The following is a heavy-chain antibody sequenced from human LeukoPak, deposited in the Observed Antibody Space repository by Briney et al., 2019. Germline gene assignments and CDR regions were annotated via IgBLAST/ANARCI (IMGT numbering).Heavy chain of an antibody. CDR1: GFTFSSYA. CDR3: ARDGCSGGSCSLSPVWWELLTPAALFDY. V-gene: IGHV3-64*01. J-gene: IGHJ4*02. CDR2: ISSNGSRT. Sequence: GGSLTLSCAASGFTFSSYAMHWVRQAPGRGLECVSAISSNGSRTYYANSVKGRFTISRDNSKHTLYLQMGSLRAEDMAVYYCARDGCSGGSCSLSPVWWELLTPAALFDYWGQGTLVTVSS. D-gene: IGHD2-15*01.